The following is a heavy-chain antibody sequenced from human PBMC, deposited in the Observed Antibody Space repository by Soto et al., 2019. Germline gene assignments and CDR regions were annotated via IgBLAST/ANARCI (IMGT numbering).Heavy chain of an antibody. CDR2: IDPSDSYT. CDR1: GYSFTSYW. J-gene: IGHJ6*02. V-gene: IGHV5-10-1*01. D-gene: IGHD4-4*01. Sequence: GESLKISCNGSGYSFTSYWISWVRQMPGKGLEWMGRIDPSDSYTNYSPSFQGHVTISADKSITTAYLQWSSLKASDTAMYYCARHGSNYRLDLWGLGTTVTVSS. CDR3: ARHGSNYRLDL.